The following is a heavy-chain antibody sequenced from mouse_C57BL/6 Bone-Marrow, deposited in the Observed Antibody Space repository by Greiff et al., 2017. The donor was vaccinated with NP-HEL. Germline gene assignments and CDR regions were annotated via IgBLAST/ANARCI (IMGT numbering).Heavy chain of an antibody. D-gene: IGHD3-2*02. V-gene: IGHV1-64*01. J-gene: IGHJ3*01. Sequence: VQLQQSGAELVKPGASVKLSCKASGYTFTSYWMHWVKQRPGQGLEWIGMIHPNSGSTNYNEKFKSKATLTVDKSSSTAYMQLSSLTSEDSAVYYCARWGLDSSGPAWFAYWGQGTLVTVSA. CDR2: IHPNSGST. CDR1: GYTFTSYW. CDR3: ARWGLDSSGPAWFAY.